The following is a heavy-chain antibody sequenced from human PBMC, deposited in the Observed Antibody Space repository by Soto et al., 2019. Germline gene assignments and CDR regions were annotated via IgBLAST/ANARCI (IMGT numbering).Heavy chain of an antibody. D-gene: IGHD5-18*01. Sequence: PGGSLRLSCAASGFTFSTYTMNWVRQAPGKGLEWVSSITRGSDYIYYADSVKGRFTISRDNADNSLYLQMNSLRAEDTAVYYCARGPLDVDTAPTWGQGTLVTVS. CDR3: ARGPLDVDTAPT. CDR2: ITRGSDYI. J-gene: IGHJ5*02. CDR1: GFTFSTYT. V-gene: IGHV3-21*01.